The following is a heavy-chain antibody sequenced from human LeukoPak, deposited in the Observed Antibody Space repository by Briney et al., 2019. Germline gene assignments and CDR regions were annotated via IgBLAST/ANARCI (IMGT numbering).Heavy chain of an antibody. CDR3: ARGHGVLYYFDY. D-gene: IGHD3-10*01. J-gene: IGHJ4*02. V-gene: IGHV4-59*08. CDR1: GGSISSYY. Sequence: SETLSLTCTVSGGSISSYYWSWIRQPPGKGLEWIGYIYYSGSTNYNPSLKSRVTISVDTSKNQFSLKLSSVTAADTAVYYCARGHGVLYYFDYWGQGTLVTVSS. CDR2: IYYSGST.